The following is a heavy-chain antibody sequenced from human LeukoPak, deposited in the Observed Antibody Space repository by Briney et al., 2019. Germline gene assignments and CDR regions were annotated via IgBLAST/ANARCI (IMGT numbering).Heavy chain of an antibody. Sequence: KTSETLSPTCTVSGGSINNNYWSWFRQSPGKGLEWIGYIYYNGNTNYNTSLESRVTISVDTSKNQIHLRLSSVTAADTAVYYCARGGWSQDYWGQGTLVTVSS. CDR3: ARGGWSQDY. D-gene: IGHD6-19*01. V-gene: IGHV4-59*01. CDR1: GGSINNNY. J-gene: IGHJ4*02. CDR2: IYYNGNT.